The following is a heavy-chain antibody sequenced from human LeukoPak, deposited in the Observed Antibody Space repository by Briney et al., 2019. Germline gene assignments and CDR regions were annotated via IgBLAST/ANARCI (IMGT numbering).Heavy chain of an antibody. Sequence: GESLKISCKTSGYTFINFWIAWVRQVPRKGLEWMGIIHPGDSDTRYSPSFQGQVNISVDKSISTAYLQWNSLKASDTAMYYCARRGLSGYCSATTCYDAFDLWGQGIMVTVSS. J-gene: IGHJ3*01. D-gene: IGHD2-15*01. CDR3: ARRGLSGYCSATTCYDAFDL. CDR2: IHPGDSDT. CDR1: GYTFINFW. V-gene: IGHV5-51*01.